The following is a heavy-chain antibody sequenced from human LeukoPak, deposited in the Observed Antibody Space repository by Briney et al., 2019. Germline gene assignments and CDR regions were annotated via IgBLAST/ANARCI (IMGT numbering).Heavy chain of an antibody. CDR2: IRYDGSNK. V-gene: IGHV3-30*02. D-gene: IGHD6-13*01. Sequence: PGGSLRLSCAASGFTFSDYYMSWIRQAPGKGLEWVAFIRYDGSNKYYADSVKGRFTVSRDNSKNTLYLQMNSLRAEDTAVYYCAKEVAAAVVYWGQGTLVTVSS. CDR1: GFTFSDYY. J-gene: IGHJ4*02. CDR3: AKEVAAAVVY.